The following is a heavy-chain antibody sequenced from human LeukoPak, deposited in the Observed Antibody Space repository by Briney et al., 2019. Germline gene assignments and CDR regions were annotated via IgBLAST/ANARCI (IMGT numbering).Heavy chain of an antibody. V-gene: IGHV4-34*01. CDR1: GGSFSGYY. CDR2: INHSGST. J-gene: IGHJ5*02. CDR3: ARGLGVVIRRFDP. D-gene: IGHD3-3*01. Sequence: SETLSLTCAVHGGSFSGYYWSWIRQPPGKGLEWIGEINHSGSTNYNPSLKSRVTISVDTSKNQFSLKLSSVTAADTAVYYCARGLGVVIRRFDPWGQGTLVTVSS.